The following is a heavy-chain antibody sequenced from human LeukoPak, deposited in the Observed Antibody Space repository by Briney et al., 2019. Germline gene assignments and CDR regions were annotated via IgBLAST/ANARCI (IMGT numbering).Heavy chain of an antibody. CDR2: IYYSGST. CDR3: ARDVWGNWFDP. J-gene: IGHJ5*02. D-gene: IGHD3-16*01. V-gene: IGHV4-59*01. CDR1: GGSISSYY. Sequence: SETLSLTCTVSGGSISSYYWSWIRQPPGKGLEWIGYIYYSGSTNYNPSLKSRVTISVDTSKNQFSLKLSSVTAADTAVYYCARDVWGNWFDPWGQGTLVTVTS.